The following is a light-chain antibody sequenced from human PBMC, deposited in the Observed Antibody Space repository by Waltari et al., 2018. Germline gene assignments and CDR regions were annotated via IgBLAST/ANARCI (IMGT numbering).Light chain of an antibody. Sequence: IVMSQSPDSLAVSLGERATINCKSSQSVFYSSNNNNYLAWYQQKPGQPPKLLIYWASTRESGVPDRFSGSGSGTDFTLTISSLQAEDVAVYYCHQYYSTPPTFGQGTKLEIK. V-gene: IGKV4-1*01. CDR1: QSVFYSSNNNNY. CDR3: HQYYSTPPT. CDR2: WAS. J-gene: IGKJ2*01.